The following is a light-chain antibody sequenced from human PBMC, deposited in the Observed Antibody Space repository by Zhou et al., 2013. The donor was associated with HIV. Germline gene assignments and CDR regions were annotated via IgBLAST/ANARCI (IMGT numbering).Light chain of an antibody. CDR3: LQYYNYSRT. J-gene: IGKJ1*01. V-gene: IGKV1-33*01. CDR2: DAS. CDR1: QDISNY. Sequence: DIQMTQSPSSLSASVGDRVTITCQASQDISNYLNWYQQKPGKAPKLLIYDASNLETGVPSRFSGSGSGTEFSLTIGGLQPDDSATYYCLQYYNYSRTFGQGT.